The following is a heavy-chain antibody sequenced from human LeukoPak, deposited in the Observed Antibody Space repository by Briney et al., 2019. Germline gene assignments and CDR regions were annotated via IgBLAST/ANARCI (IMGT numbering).Heavy chain of an antibody. D-gene: IGHD6-19*01. CDR1: GFTFSSYG. CDR3: AKDLGGQWLYYYYGMDV. CDR2: ISYDGSNK. V-gene: IGHV3-30*18. Sequence: GGSLRLSCEASGFTFSSYGMHWVRQAPGKGLEWVAVISYDGSNKYYADSVKGRFTISRDNSKNTLYLQMNSLRAEDTAVYYCAKDLGGQWLYYYYGMDVWGQGTTVTVSS. J-gene: IGHJ6*02.